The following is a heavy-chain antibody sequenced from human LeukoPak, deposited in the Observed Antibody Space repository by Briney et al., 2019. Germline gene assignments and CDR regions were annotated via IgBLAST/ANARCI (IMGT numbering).Heavy chain of an antibody. CDR3: ARQSGITMIVVVIHDAFDI. J-gene: IGHJ3*02. CDR2: IYYSGST. D-gene: IGHD3-22*01. CDR1: GGSISSSSYY. Sequence: RPSETLSLTCTVSGGSISSSSYYWGWIRQPPGKGLEWIGSIYYSGSTYYNPSLKSRVTISVDTSKNQFSLKLSSVTAADTAVYYCARQSGITMIVVVIHDAFDIWGQGTMVTVSS. V-gene: IGHV4-39*01.